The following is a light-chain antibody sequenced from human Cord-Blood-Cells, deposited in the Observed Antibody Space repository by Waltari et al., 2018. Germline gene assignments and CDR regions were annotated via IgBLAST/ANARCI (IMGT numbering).Light chain of an antibody. CDR1: SSDVGGYHY. V-gene: IGLV2-14*01. CDR3: SSYTSSSTLV. J-gene: IGLJ3*02. CDR2: VVS. Sequence: QSALTQPASVSGSPGQSITISCTGTSSDVGGYHYVSWYQQHPGKDPKLMIYVVSNRPSGVSNRFSGSKSGNTASLTISGLQAEDEADYYCSSYTSSSTLVFGGGTKLTVL.